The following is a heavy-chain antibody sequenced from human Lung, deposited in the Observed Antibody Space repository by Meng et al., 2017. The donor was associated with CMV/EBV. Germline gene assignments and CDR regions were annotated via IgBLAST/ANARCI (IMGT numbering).Heavy chain of an antibody. D-gene: IGHD3-22*01. J-gene: IGHJ4*02. CDR3: AIGGQYDSRVDY. CDR2: IRYDGSNK. V-gene: IGHV3-30*02. Sequence: GGSLRLXXAASGFTFSGYGLNWVRQAPGKGLEWVAFIRYDGSNKYYADSVKGRFTNSRDNSKNTLYLQRNNLRAEDTAVYYCAIGGQYDSRVDYWGQGALVTVSS. CDR1: GFTFSGYG.